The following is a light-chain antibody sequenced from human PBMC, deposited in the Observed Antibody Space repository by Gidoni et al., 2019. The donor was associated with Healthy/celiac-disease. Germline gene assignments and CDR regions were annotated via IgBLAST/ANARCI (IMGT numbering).Light chain of an antibody. Sequence: HSALTHPPSAPGSPDQPLTISCTGTSSDVGGYNYVSWYQQHARKAPILMIDEVSKPPAGVPDRFVGSTASNTASLTGCVDQADDEADYYCSSYAGSNHLVFGGGTKLTVL. CDR2: EVS. J-gene: IGLJ2*01. CDR1: SSDVGGYNY. V-gene: IGLV2-8*01. CDR3: SSYAGSNHLV.